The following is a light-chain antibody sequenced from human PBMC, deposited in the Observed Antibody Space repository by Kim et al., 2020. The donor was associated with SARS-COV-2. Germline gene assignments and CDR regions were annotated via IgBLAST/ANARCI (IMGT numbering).Light chain of an antibody. CDR2: EVR. Sequence: PGEPITSSGSGASSDVGSYKLVSWYQKHPGQAPKLMIYEVRKRPSGVANRFSGSKSGNTASLTIAGLQAEDEADYYCCSYARGRGVFGGGTKLTVL. V-gene: IGLV2-23*02. CDR3: CSYARGRGV. CDR1: SSDVGSYKL. J-gene: IGLJ3*02.